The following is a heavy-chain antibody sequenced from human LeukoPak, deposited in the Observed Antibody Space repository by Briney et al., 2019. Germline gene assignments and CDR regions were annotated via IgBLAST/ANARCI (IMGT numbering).Heavy chain of an antibody. CDR2: IYPGDSDT. V-gene: IGHV5-51*01. J-gene: IGHJ4*02. CDR3: ARSTQQLVVPHFDY. D-gene: IGHD6-6*01. Sequence: GESLKISCKASGYSFTSYWIGWVRQMLGQGLEWMGIIYPGDSDTRYSPSFQGQVTISANKSISTAYLQWSSLKASETAMYYCARSTQQLVVPHFDYWGQGTLVTVSS. CDR1: GYSFTSYW.